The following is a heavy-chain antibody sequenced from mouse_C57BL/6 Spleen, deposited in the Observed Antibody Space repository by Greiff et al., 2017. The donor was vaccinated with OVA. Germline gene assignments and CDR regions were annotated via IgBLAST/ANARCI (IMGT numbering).Heavy chain of an antibody. CDR2: IDPENGAT. V-gene: IGHV14-4*01. D-gene: IGHD2-1*01. CDR1: GFNIKDDY. Sequence: EVMLVESGAELVRPGASVKLSCTASGFNIKDDYMPWVKQRPEQGLEWIGWIDPENGATEYASKFQGKATITADTSSNTAYLQLSSLTSEDPAVYYCTTLYGNYAMDYWGQGTAVTVAS. J-gene: IGHJ4*01. CDR3: TTLYGNYAMDY.